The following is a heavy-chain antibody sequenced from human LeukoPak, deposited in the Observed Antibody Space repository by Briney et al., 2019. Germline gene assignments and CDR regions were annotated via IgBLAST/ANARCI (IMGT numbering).Heavy chain of an antibody. CDR3: ARTTEGGYTYDYFYYYCMDV. D-gene: IGHD5-18*01. J-gene: IGHJ6*03. CDR2: IYYSGST. CDR1: GGSINSYY. Sequence: PSETLSLTCTVSGGSINSYYWSWIRQPPGKGLEWIGYIYYSGSTSYNPSLKSRVTISVDTSKNQFSLKLSSVTAADTAVYFCARTTEGGYTYDYFYYYCMDVWGKGTTVTISS. V-gene: IGHV4-59*01.